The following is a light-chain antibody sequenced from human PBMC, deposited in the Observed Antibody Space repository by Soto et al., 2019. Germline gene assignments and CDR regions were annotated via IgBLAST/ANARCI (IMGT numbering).Light chain of an antibody. Sequence: AIQLTQSPASLSASVGDRVTITCRASQAISSALALYQQKPGKAPNLLIYDASGLASGVTSRFSGSGSGTDFSLTISSLQAEDFATYYCQQFNDYPPTFGGGTKVEIK. J-gene: IGKJ4*01. CDR3: QQFNDYPPT. CDR1: QAISSA. V-gene: IGKV1D-13*01. CDR2: DAS.